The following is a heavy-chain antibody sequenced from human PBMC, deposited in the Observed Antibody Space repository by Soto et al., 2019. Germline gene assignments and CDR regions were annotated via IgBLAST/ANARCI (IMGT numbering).Heavy chain of an antibody. V-gene: IGHV1-46*03. Sequence: GASVKVSCKASGYIFPSYHIHWVRQAPGQGLEWMGIVNPSSGRTTYAQKFQGRLTMTRDTSTTTVYMELSSLRSDDTAVYYCARDRNDWTVPDYFYYMDVWGTGTTVTVSS. D-gene: IGHD1-1*01. CDR2: VNPSSGRT. CDR1: GYIFPSYH. J-gene: IGHJ6*03. CDR3: ARDRNDWTVPDYFYYMDV.